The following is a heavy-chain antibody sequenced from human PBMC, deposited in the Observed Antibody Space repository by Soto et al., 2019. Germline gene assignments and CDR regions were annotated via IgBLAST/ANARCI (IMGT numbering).Heavy chain of an antibody. D-gene: IGHD5-12*01. CDR1: GFTFSSYG. Sequence: QVQLVESGGGVVQPGRSLRLSCAASGFTFSSYGMHWLRQAPGKGLEWVAVIWYDGSNKYYADSVKGRFTISRDNSKNTLYLQMNSLRAEDTAVYYCARGLEGVATTADYYYYYGMDVWGQGTTVTVSS. CDR2: IWYDGSNK. J-gene: IGHJ6*02. CDR3: ARGLEGVATTADYYYYYGMDV. V-gene: IGHV3-33*01.